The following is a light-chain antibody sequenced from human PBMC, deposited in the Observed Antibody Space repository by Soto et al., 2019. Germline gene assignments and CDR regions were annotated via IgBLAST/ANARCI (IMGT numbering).Light chain of an antibody. CDR1: SSDVGGDNY. V-gene: IGLV2-11*01. CDR3: CSYAGSYTYV. J-gene: IGLJ1*01. CDR2: DVS. Sequence: QSALTQPRSVSGSPGQSVTISCTGTSSDVGGDNYVSWYQQHPGKAPKLMIYDVSKRPSGVPDRFSGSKSGNTASLTISGLQAEDEPDYYCCSYAGSYTYVFGTGTKLTVL.